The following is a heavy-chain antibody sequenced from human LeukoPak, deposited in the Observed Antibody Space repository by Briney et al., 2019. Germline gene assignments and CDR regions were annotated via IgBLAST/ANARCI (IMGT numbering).Heavy chain of an antibody. Sequence: ETLSLTCTVSGGSISSYYWSWVRQAPGKGLEWVSVIYSGGSTYYADSVKGRFTISRDNSKNTLYLQMNSLRAEDTAVYYCAREPDGDYYYYGMDVWGQGTTVTVSS. D-gene: IGHD1-14*01. V-gene: IGHV3-53*01. CDR3: AREPDGDYYYYGMDV. J-gene: IGHJ6*02. CDR1: GGSISSYY. CDR2: IYSGGST.